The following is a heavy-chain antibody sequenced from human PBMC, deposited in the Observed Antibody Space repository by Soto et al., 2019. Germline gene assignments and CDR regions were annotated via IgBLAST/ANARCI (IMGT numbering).Heavy chain of an antibody. D-gene: IGHD2-2*01. J-gene: IGHJ6*02. V-gene: IGHV1-8*01. CDR2: MNPNSGNT. Sequence: QVQLVQSGAEVKKPGASVKVSCKASGYTFTSYDINWVRQATGQGLEWMGWMNPNSGNTGYAQKFQGRVTMPGNTPKATANMELSSLRSEDRAVFYCARGQEYAVMDFGGQGTTVTVSS. CDR1: GYTFTSYD. CDR3: ARGQEYAVMDF.